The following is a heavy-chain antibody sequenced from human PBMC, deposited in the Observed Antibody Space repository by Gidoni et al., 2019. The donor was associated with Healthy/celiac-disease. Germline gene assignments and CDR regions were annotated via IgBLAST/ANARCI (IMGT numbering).Heavy chain of an antibody. Sequence: SGSTNYNPSLKSRVTISVDTSKNQFSLKLSSVTAADTAVYYCARGPYYDILPGSALDYWGQGTLVTVSS. D-gene: IGHD3-9*01. CDR2: SGST. CDR3: ARGPYYDILPGSALDY. J-gene: IGHJ4*02. V-gene: IGHV4-34*01.